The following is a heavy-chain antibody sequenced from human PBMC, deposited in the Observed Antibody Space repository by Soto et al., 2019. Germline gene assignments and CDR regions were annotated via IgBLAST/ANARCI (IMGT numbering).Heavy chain of an antibody. D-gene: IGHD2-8*01. CDR2: ISGSGISI. Sequence: EVQLLESGGGLIQPGESLRLSCAASGFTFSNYAMNWVRQAPGKGLEWVAAISGSGISINYEDSVKGRFTISRDNSKNTLYLQTNSLRTEDTAVYYCAKDLWDIVLMGRFDYWGQGTLVTVSS. J-gene: IGHJ4*02. CDR1: GFTFSNYA. CDR3: AKDLWDIVLMGRFDY. V-gene: IGHV3-23*01.